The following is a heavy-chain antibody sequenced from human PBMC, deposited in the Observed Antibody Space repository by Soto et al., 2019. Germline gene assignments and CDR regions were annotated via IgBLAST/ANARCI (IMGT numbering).Heavy chain of an antibody. Sequence: GASVKVSCKASGYTFTSYYMHWVRQAPGQGLEWMGGINPNGGGTNYAQKFQGRVTMTRDTSVSTAYMELSRLRSDDTAVYYCARDREVAARRNYYYYYGMDVWGQGTTVTVSS. J-gene: IGHJ6*02. CDR1: GYTFTSYY. V-gene: IGHV1-2*02. CDR3: ARDREVAARRNYYYYYGMDV. CDR2: INPNGGGT. D-gene: IGHD2-15*01.